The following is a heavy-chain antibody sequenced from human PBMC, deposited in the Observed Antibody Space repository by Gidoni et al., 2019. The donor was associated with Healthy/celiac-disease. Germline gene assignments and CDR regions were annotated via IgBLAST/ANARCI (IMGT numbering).Heavy chain of an antibody. J-gene: IGHJ6*03. CDR3: ARGGVVVVAATPYYYYYMDV. CDR2: KIPILGIA. D-gene: IGHD2-15*01. V-gene: IGHV1-69*09. CDR1: GRTFSSYA. Sequence: QVQLVQSGAEVKKPGSSVKVSCKASGRTFSSYASSWVRQAPGKGLEWMGRKIPILGIANYAQKFQGRVTITADKSTSTAYMELSSLRSEDTAVYYCARGGVVVVAATPYYYYYMDVWGKGTTVTVSS.